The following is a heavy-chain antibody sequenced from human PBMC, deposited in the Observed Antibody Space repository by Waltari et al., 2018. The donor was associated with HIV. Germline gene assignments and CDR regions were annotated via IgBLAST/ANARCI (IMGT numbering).Heavy chain of an antibody. CDR3: IRGGSDAFDI. CDR2: IGTFGDT. D-gene: IGHD3-10*01. Sequence: EVQLVESGGGLVQPGGSLRLSCAASGFTFSSYYMHWVRQATGKCLELVSAIGTFGDTSYLGSVKGRFTISRENAKNSLYLQMNSLRVEDTAMYYCIRGGSDAFDIWGQGTMVTVSS. CDR1: GFTFSSYY. J-gene: IGHJ3*02. V-gene: IGHV3-13*01.